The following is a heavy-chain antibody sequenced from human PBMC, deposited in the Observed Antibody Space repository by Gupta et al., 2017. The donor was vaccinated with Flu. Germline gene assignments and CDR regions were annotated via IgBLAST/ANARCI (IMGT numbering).Heavy chain of an antibody. V-gene: IGHV4-31*03. D-gene: IGHD3-10*01. CDR2: VWFRGNT. Sequence: QVQLQESGPGLVKPSQTLSLTCTVSGDPLNSGSYYWSWIRQHPGKGLEWIGYVWFRGNTYYNPSLQSRVSISVDTSRNQFSLEVGSVTAADTAVYYCARRGSYFFDYWGQGTLVTVSS. CDR3: ARRGSYFFDY. CDR1: GDPLNSGSYY. J-gene: IGHJ4*02.